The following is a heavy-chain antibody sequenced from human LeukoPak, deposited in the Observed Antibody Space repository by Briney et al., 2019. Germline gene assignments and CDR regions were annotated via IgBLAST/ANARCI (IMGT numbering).Heavy chain of an antibody. CDR2: IRYDGSNK. Sequence: GGSLRLSCAASGFTFSSYGMHWVRQAPGKGLEWVALIRYDGSNKYYADSVKGRFTISRDNSKNTLYLQMNGLRAEDTAVYYCAKDLRRIVGATKGMDVWGKGTTVTVSS. V-gene: IGHV3-30*02. J-gene: IGHJ6*03. CDR1: GFTFSSYG. D-gene: IGHD1-26*01. CDR3: AKDLRRIVGATKGMDV.